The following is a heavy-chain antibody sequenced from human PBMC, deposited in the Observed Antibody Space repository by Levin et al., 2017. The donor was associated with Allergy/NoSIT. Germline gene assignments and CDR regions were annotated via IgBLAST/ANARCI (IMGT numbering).Heavy chain of an antibody. CDR1: GFTFSSYE. CDR2: ISSTGSTI. D-gene: IGHD3-3*01. CDR3: ARQLGNFWSGYNYFDY. J-gene: IGHJ4*02. V-gene: IGHV3-48*03. Sequence: GGSLRLSCAASGFTFSSYEMNWVRRAPGKGLEWVSYISSTGSTIYSADSVKGRFTISRDNAKNSLYLHMNSLRAEDTAVYYGARQLGNFWSGYNYFDYWGQGTLVTVSS.